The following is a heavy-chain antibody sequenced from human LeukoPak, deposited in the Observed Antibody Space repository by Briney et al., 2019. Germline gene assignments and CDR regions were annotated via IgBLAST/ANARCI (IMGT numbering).Heavy chain of an antibody. CDR1: GLTVSSNY. CDR2: IYSGGST. D-gene: IGHD3-16*01. CDR3: ARRAGGLARNNWFDP. V-gene: IGHV3-66*01. Sequence: GGSLRLSCAASGLTVSSNYMSWVRQAPGKGLKWVSVIYSGGSTYYADSVKGRFTISRDNSKNTLYLQMNSLRAEDTAVYYCARRAGGLARNNWFDPWGQGTLVTVSP. J-gene: IGHJ5*02.